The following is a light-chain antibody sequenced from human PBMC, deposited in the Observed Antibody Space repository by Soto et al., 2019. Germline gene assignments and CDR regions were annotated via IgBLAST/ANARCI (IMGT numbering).Light chain of an antibody. Sequence: QSALTQPASVSGSPGQSITISCTGTSDDVGGYNYVSWYEQHPGKAPKLMIFEVNTRPSGVSNRFSGSRSGNTAYLNISGLKAEDESDYYCSSYRSGNTLVVFGGGTKLTVL. V-gene: IGLV2-14*01. J-gene: IGLJ2*01. CDR3: SSYRSGNTLVV. CDR1: SDDVGGYNY. CDR2: EVN.